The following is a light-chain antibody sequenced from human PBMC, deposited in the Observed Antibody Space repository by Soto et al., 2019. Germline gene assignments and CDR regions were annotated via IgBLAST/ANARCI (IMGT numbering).Light chain of an antibody. J-gene: IGLJ2*01. Sequence: QSALTQPASVSGSPGQSITISCTGTSSDVGGYNYVSWYQQHPGKAPKLMIYDVSTRPSGVSNRFSGSQSGNTASLTISGLQAEDEADYYCSSYTSSSSAVFGGGTKLTVL. V-gene: IGLV2-14*01. CDR3: SSYTSSSSAV. CDR1: SSDVGGYNY. CDR2: DVS.